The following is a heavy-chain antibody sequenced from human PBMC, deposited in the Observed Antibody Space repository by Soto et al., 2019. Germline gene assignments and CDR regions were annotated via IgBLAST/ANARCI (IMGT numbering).Heavy chain of an antibody. D-gene: IGHD2-15*01. J-gene: IGHJ3*02. V-gene: IGHV1-18*01. CDR1: GYTFTSYG. Sequence: ASVKVSCKASGYTFTSYGISWVRQAPGQGLEWMGWISAYNGNTNYAQKLQGRVTMTTDTSTSTAYMELRSLRSDDTAVYYCANSPLSRSANVVVVSGDLDIWGQGTMVTVSS. CDR3: ANSPLSRSANVVVVSGDLDI. CDR2: ISAYNGNT.